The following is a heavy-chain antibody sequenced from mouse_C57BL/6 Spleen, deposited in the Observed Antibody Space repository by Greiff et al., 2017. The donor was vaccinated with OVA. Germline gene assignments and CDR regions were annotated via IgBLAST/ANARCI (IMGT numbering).Heavy chain of an antibody. CDR2: IRSKSNNYAT. CDR3: VRRDSSGFAWVAY. Sequence: DVKLVESGGGLVQPKGSLKLSCAASGFSFNTYAMNWVRQAPGTGLEWVARIRSKSNNYATYYADSVKDRFTISSDDSESMLYLQMNNLKTEDTAMYYCVRRDSSGFAWVAYWGQGTLVTVSA. D-gene: IGHD3-2*02. J-gene: IGHJ3*01. V-gene: IGHV10-1*01. CDR1: GFSFNTYA.